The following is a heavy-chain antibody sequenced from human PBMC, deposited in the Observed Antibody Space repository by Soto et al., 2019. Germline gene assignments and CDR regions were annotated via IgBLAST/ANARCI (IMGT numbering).Heavy chain of an antibody. Sequence: QVQLQESGPGLVKASQTLSLTCTVSGASISGSDHYWSWIRQPPGKGLEWIGHLSYTGNSYNPYYHPSLQSRPTMLLDTSKNPFSLNMTSVTAADTAVYFCARSGRSLLDYWGQGALVSVSS. J-gene: IGHJ4*02. CDR3: ARSGRSLLDY. CDR1: GASISGSDHY. D-gene: IGHD1-26*01. V-gene: IGHV4-30-4*01. CDR2: LSYTGNSYNP.